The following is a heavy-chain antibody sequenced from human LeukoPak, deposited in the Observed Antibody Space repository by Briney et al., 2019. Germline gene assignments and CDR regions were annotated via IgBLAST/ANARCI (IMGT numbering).Heavy chain of an antibody. D-gene: IGHD3-10*01. CDR1: GGSISSYY. CDR3: ARDPHVLLWFGELRDWFDP. CDR2: IYYSGYT. V-gene: IGHV4-59*01. Sequence: SETLSLTCTVSGGSISSYYWSWIRQPPGKGLEWIGYIYYSGYTNYNPSLKSRVTISVDTSKNQFSLKLSSVTAADTAVYYCARDPHVLLWFGELRDWFDPWGQGTLVTVSS. J-gene: IGHJ5*02.